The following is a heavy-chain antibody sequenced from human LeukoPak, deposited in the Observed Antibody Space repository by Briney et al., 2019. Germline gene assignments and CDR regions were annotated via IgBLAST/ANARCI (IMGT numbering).Heavy chain of an antibody. CDR1: GGSLTTHH. V-gene: IGHV4-59*11. CDR2: VVDSART. CDR3: TTIKRGNIFGYFDF. J-gene: IGHJ4*02. D-gene: IGHD5-18*01. Sequence: PSETLSLTCTVSGGSLTTHHWNWVRQTPGEGLEWIGCVVDSARTKDSPSLKSRVALSADTSKNPLSLRLSSVTAADTAVYYCTTIKRGNIFGYFDFWGQGILVTVSS.